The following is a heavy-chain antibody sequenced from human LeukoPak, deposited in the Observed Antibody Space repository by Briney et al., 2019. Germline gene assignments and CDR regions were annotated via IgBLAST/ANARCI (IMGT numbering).Heavy chain of an antibody. V-gene: IGHV4-59*01. J-gene: IGHJ4*02. D-gene: IGHD3-22*01. CDR1: GGSISSYY. CDR2: IYYSGST. CDR3: ARSPYYYDSSGLLY. Sequence: SETLSLTCTVSGGSISSYYWGWIRQPPGKGLEWIGYIYYSGSTNYNPSLKSRVTISVDTSKNQFSLKLSSVTAADTAVYYCARSPYYYDSSGLLYWGQGTLVTVSS.